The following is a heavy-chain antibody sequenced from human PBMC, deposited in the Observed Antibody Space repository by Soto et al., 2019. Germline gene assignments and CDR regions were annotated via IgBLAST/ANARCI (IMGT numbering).Heavy chain of an antibody. D-gene: IGHD5-18*01. Sequence: QVQLQESGPGLVKPSETLSLTCTVSGDSVSSSSPFWSWIRQPPGKGLEWIGYIYNSGSINYNPSVKSRVTISADTSKNQFSLKLNSVTAADTAVYYCARGRGYSYGIDYWGQGTLVTVSS. CDR3: ARGRGYSYGIDY. CDR1: GDSVSSSSPF. J-gene: IGHJ4*02. CDR2: IYNSGSI. V-gene: IGHV4-61*01.